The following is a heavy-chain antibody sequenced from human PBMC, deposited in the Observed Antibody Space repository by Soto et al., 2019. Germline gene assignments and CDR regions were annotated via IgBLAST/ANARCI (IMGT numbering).Heavy chain of an antibody. J-gene: IGHJ4*02. V-gene: IGHV3-23*01. CDR3: CRASDLDIWSGHTAY. Sequence: QLLESGGDLVQPGVSLRLSCAASGFTFSNYAMSWVRQAPGKGLEWVSAIRGSGGDSYHADSVKGRFTILRDNSKNTLYLQMDSLRAGDTAIYCCCRASDLDIWSGHTAYWGQGTLVTVSS. CDR1: GFTFSNYA. D-gene: IGHD3-3*01. CDR2: IRGSGGDS.